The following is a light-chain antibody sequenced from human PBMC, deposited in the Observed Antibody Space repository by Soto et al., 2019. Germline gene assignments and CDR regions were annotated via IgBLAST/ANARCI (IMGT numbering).Light chain of an antibody. CDR2: RNN. V-gene: IGLV1-47*01. Sequence: QSVLTQPPSASGTPGQRVTISCSGSSSNIGSNYVYWYQQLTGTAPKLRIYRNNQRPSGVPDRFSGSKSGTSASLAISGLRSEDEADYYCAAWDDSLSGFYVFGTGTKLTVL. CDR1: SSNIGSNY. J-gene: IGLJ1*01. CDR3: AAWDDSLSGFYV.